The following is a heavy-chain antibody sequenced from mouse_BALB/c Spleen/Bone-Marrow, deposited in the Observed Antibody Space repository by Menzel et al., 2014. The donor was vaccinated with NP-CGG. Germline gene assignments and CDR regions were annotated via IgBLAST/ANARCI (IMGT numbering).Heavy chain of an antibody. V-gene: IGHV5-17*02. J-gene: IGHJ4*01. CDR3: ARSGYYGSSPYYAMDY. D-gene: IGHD1-1*01. CDR2: ISSGSSTI. Sequence: EVQVVESGGGLVQPGGSRKLSCAASGFTFSSFGMHWVRQAPEKGLEWVAYISSGSSTIYYADTVKGRFTISRDNPKNHLVLQMTSLRAEDTAMYYCARSGYYGSSPYYAMDYWGQGTSVTVSS. CDR1: GFTFSSFG.